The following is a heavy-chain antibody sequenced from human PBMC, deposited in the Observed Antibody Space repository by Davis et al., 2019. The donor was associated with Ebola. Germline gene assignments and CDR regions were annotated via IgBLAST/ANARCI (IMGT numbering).Heavy chain of an antibody. CDR3: ARPYRYCSGGSCYNDAFDI. Sequence: AGSLSLACAASGFTSAAYAMHCVRQAPGKGLEWVSAISGSGGSTYYADSVKGRFTISRDNAKNSLYLQMNSLRAEDTALYHCARPYRYCSGGSCYNDAFDIWGQGTMVTVSS. J-gene: IGHJ3*02. CDR1: GFTSAAYA. D-gene: IGHD2-15*01. CDR2: ISGSGGST. V-gene: IGHV3-20*01.